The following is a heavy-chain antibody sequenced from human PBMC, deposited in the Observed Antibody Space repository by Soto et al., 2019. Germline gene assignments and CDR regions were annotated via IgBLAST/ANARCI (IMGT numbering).Heavy chain of an antibody. CDR3: ARKLDWGTDYEGVDY. Sequence: GGSLRLSCAASEFIFSSYGVHWVRQAPGKGLEWVALISKDGSNEYYADSVKGRLTISRDNSMNTVYLQMNSLRPEDTAVYYCARKLDWGTDYEGVDYWGQGTLVTVSS. CDR2: ISKDGSNE. D-gene: IGHD3-16*01. V-gene: IGHV3-30*03. J-gene: IGHJ4*02. CDR1: EFIFSSYG.